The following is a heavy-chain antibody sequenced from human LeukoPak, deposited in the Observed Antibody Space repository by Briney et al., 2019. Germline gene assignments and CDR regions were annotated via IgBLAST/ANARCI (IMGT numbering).Heavy chain of an antibody. CDR1: GGSISSSSYY. CDR2: IYYSGST. CDR3: ARSPTLTAFDH. J-gene: IGHJ4*02. V-gene: IGHV4-39*07. Sequence: SETLSLTCTVSGGSISSSSYYWGWIRQPPGKGLEWIGSIYYSGSTYYNPSLKSRVTISVDTSKNQFSLKLSSVTAADTAVYYCARSPTLTAFDHWGQGTLVTVSS. D-gene: IGHD5-12*01.